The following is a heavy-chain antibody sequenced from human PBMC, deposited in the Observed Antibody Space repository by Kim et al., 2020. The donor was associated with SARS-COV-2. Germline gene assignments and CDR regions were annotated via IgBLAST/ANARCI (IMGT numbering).Heavy chain of an antibody. V-gene: IGHV3-64*04. CDR3: ARGAYYFDSSGYYNFDY. Sequence: KGRFTISRDNSTNTLYLQMNSLRAEDTAVYYCARGAYYFDSSGYYNFDYWGQGTLVTVSS. J-gene: IGHJ4*02. D-gene: IGHD3-22*01.